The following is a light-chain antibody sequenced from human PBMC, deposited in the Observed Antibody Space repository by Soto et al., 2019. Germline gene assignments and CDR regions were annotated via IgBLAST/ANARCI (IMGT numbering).Light chain of an antibody. CDR3: SSNVVGTNLKI. CDR2: EVI. Sequence: QSALTQPPSASGSPGQSVTISCTGTYSDVGGSNYVSWYQQHPGKAPKLVIYEVIQRPSGVPDRFSGSRSGNTASLTVSRLPAEDEADYYCSSNVVGTNLKIFGGGTKLTVL. V-gene: IGLV2-8*01. J-gene: IGLJ2*01. CDR1: YSDVGGSNY.